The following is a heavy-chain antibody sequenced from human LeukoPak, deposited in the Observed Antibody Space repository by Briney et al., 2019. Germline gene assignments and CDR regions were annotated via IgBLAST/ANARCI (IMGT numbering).Heavy chain of an antibody. Sequence: GESLKISCKGSGYSFTSYWISWVRQMPGKGLEWMGRIDPSDSYTNYSPSFQGHVTISADKSISTAYLQWSSLKASDTAMYYCARLDGVREYYYYGMDVWGKGTTVTVSS. V-gene: IGHV5-10-1*01. J-gene: IGHJ6*04. D-gene: IGHD3-10*01. CDR3: ARLDGVREYYYYGMDV. CDR2: IDPSDSYT. CDR1: GYSFTSYW.